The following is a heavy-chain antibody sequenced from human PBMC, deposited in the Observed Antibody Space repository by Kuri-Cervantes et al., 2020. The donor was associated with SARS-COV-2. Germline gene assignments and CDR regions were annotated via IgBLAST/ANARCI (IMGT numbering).Heavy chain of an antibody. Sequence: GSLKISCAASGFTFSSYAMSWVRQAPGKGLEWVSAISGSGGSTYYADSVKGRFTISRDNSKNTLYLQMNSLRAEDTAVYYCAKCSDIAAAGQTDYWGQGTLVTVSS. D-gene: IGHD6-13*01. J-gene: IGHJ4*02. V-gene: IGHV3-23*01. CDR2: ISGSGGST. CDR3: AKCSDIAAAGQTDY. CDR1: GFTFSSYA.